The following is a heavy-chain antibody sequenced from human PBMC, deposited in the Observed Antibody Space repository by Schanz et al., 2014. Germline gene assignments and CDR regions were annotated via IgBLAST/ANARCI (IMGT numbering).Heavy chain of an antibody. V-gene: IGHV3-48*01. CDR3: ARDHTTESYYSAGPPIDY. CDR1: GITFSSHS. CDR2: ISGSSRTI. D-gene: IGHD1-26*01. J-gene: IGHJ4*02. Sequence: EVHLVESGGGLVQPGGSLRLSCAASGITFSSHSFNWVRQAPGKGLEWVSYISGSSRTIYYADSMKGRFTVSRDNSKNTLFLQMNSLRAEDTAVYYCARDHTTESYYSAGPPIDYWGQGTLLTVSS.